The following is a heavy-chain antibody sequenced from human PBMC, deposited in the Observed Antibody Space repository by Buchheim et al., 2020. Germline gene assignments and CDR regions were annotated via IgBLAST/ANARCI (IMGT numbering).Heavy chain of an antibody. D-gene: IGHD2-8*01. Sequence: EVQLVESGGGLVQPGMSLRLSCEGSGFTFRNNAMHWVRQAPGKGLEWIAHIDRSGGSPFYAASVKGRFTISRDNAKNSLYLQMYSLRDEDTAVYCCARDLMGYLFDYCGQGTL. CDR3: ARDLMGYLFDY. CDR2: IDRSGGSP. CDR1: GFTFRNNA. J-gene: IGHJ4*02. V-gene: IGHV3-48*02.